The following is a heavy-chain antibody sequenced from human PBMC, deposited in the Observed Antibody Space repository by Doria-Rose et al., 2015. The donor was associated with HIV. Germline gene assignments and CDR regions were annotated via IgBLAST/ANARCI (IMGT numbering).Heavy chain of an antibody. D-gene: IGHD3-3*01. CDR1: SGRGYY. Sequence: SGRGYYRNWIRQLPGKGLASFGYTYYTGTSDYSPSLKSRLNMAVDTSKNQFSLKLSFVTVADTAVYYCARMGSYRELDYWGQGARGIVSA. V-gene: IGHV4-31*02. CDR3: ARMGSYRELDY. J-gene: IGHJ4*02. CDR2: TYYTGTS.